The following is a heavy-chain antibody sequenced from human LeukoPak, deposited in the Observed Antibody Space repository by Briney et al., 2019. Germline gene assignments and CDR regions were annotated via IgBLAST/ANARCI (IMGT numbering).Heavy chain of an antibody. CDR2: IWYDGSNK. Sequence: PGRSLRLSCAASGFSFSSYGMHWVRQAPGKGLEWVAVIWYDGSNKNYADSVKGRFTISRDNSKNTLYLRMNSLRVEDTAVYYCASHGGLWGQGTLVTVSS. J-gene: IGHJ4*02. CDR3: ASHGGL. V-gene: IGHV3-33*01. CDR1: GFSFSSYG. D-gene: IGHD5-12*01.